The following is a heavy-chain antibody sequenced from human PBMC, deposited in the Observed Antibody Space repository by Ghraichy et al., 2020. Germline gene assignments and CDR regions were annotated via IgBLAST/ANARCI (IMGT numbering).Heavy chain of an antibody. V-gene: IGHV3-7*03. CDR1: GFTFSGYW. CDR2: IKEDGSQT. CDR3: ARGPD. J-gene: IGHJ4*02. Sequence: GGSLRLSCAASGFTFSGYWRSWVRQAPGKGLEWVANIKEDGSQTDCADSVKGRFTISRDNAKNSLSLQMNSLRVEDTAVYYCARGPDWGQGTLVTVSS.